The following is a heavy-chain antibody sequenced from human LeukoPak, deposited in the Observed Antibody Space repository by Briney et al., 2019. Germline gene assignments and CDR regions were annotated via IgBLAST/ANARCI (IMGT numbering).Heavy chain of an antibody. CDR2: ISAYNGNT. D-gene: IGHD2-2*01. J-gene: IGHJ4*02. V-gene: IGHV1-18*01. CDR1: GYTFTSYG. Sequence: ASAKASCKASGYTFTSYGISWVRQAPGQGLEWMGWISAYNGNTNYAQKLQGRVTMTTDTSTSTAYMELRSLRSDDTAVYYCARADIVVVPAALDYWGQGTLVTVSS. CDR3: ARADIVVVPAALDY.